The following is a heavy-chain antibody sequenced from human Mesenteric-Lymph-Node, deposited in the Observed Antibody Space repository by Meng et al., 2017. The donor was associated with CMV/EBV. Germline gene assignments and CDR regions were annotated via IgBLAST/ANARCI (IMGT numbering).Heavy chain of an antibody. CDR2: ISYDGSNR. CDR1: GFTFSNSA. J-gene: IGHJ6*02. Sequence: GGSLRLSCAASGFTFSNSAMHWVRQAPGKGLEWVSVISYDGSNRYHADSMRGRFITSRDNSKNILYLQMNSLTVDDTAVYFCATEGPSARRYYYGMDVWGQGTTVTVSS. CDR3: ATEGPSARRYYYGMDV. V-gene: IGHV3-30*04. D-gene: IGHD4/OR15-4a*01.